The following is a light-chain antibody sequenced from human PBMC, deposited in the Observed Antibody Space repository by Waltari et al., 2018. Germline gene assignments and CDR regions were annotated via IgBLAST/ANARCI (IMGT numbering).Light chain of an antibody. CDR3: QQYYSIPWT. Sequence: DIVMTQSPDSLTVSLGERATIKCKSSQSVLHSNNKNYLAWYQQKAGQPPKLLIYWASSRESGVPDRFSGSGSGTDFTLTISSLQAEDVAVYYCQQYYSIPWTFGQGTKVEIK. CDR2: WAS. CDR1: QSVLHSNNKNY. V-gene: IGKV4-1*01. J-gene: IGKJ1*01.